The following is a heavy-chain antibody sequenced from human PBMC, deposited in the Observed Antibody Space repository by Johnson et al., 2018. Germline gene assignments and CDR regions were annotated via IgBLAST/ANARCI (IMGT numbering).Heavy chain of an antibody. Sequence: QVQLQESGPGLVKPSETLSLTCSVSGGSIHRSPYYWVWIRQPPGKGLEWIGSIYYSGSTYYNPSLNSRVTISVDTSKNQFSLNLTSVTAADMAGYYCATIAGSSSNFSWGQGTQVTVSS. V-gene: IGHV4-39*01. CDR1: GGSIHRSPYY. CDR2: IYYSGST. CDR3: ATIAGSSSNFS. D-gene: IGHD6-13*01. J-gene: IGHJ5*02.